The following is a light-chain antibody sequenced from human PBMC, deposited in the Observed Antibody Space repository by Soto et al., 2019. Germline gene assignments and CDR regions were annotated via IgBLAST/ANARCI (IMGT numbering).Light chain of an antibody. J-gene: IGLJ3*02. CDR2: DVS. CDR1: SSAVGVHKF. V-gene: IGLV2-11*01. Sequence: QSALTQPRSVSGSPGQSVTISCTGTSSAVGVHKFVSWYQLHPGRTPKLIIFDVSKRPSGVPDRFSGSNSGNTASLTISGLHTEDEADYYCCSFSDSDTVLFGGGNKLTVL. CDR3: CSFSDSDTVL.